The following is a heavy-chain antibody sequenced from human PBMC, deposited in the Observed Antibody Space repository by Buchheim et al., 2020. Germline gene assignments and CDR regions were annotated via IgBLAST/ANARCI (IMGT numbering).Heavy chain of an antibody. Sequence: QLQLQESGSGLVKPSQTLSLTCAVSGGSISSGGYSWSWIRQPPGKGLEWIGYIYHSGSTYYNPSLKSRVTISVDRPKNQFSLKLSSVTAADTAVYYCARARGYCSGGSCSDNWFDPWGQGTL. J-gene: IGHJ5*02. CDR1: GGSISSGGYS. CDR3: ARARGYCSGGSCSDNWFDP. V-gene: IGHV4-30-2*01. D-gene: IGHD2-15*01. CDR2: IYHSGST.